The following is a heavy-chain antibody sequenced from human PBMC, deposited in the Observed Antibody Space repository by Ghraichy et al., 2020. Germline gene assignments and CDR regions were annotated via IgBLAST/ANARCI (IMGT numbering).Heavy chain of an antibody. V-gene: IGHV3-43*01. CDR2: ISWDGGST. CDR3: AKDISPVVPALYYYYYGMDV. D-gene: IGHD2-2*01. Sequence: GESLNISCAASGFTFDDYTMHWVRQAPGKGLEWVSLISWDGGSTYYADSVKGRFTISRDNSKNSLYLQMNSLRTEDTALYYCAKDISPVVPALYYYYYGMDVWGQGTTVTVSS. J-gene: IGHJ6*02. CDR1: GFTFDDYT.